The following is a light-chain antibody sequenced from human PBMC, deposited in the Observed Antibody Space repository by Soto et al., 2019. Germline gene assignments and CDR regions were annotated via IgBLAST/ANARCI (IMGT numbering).Light chain of an antibody. CDR1: SSDVGAYYS. Sequence: QSALTQPASVSGSPGQSITISCTGTSSDVGAYYSVSWYQHHPGKAPKLIIYCVTNRPSGVSNRFSGSKSGNTASLTISGLQSGDAADYHCSSYTSGSSHYVFGTGTKLTVL. J-gene: IGLJ1*01. V-gene: IGLV2-14*01. CDR3: SSYTSGSSHYV. CDR2: CVT.